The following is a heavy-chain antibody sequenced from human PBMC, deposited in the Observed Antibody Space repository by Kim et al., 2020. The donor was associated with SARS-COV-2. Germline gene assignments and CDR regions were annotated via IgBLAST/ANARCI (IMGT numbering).Heavy chain of an antibody. Sequence: GGSLRLSCAASGFTFSSYAMSWVRQAPGKGLEWVSAISGSGGSTYYADSVKGRFTISRDNSKNTLYLQMNSLRAEDTAVYYCAKVVYDFWSGYPYYFDYWGQGTLVTVSS. J-gene: IGHJ4*02. CDR1: GFTFSSYA. D-gene: IGHD3-3*01. V-gene: IGHV3-23*01. CDR2: ISGSGGST. CDR3: AKVVYDFWSGYPYYFDY.